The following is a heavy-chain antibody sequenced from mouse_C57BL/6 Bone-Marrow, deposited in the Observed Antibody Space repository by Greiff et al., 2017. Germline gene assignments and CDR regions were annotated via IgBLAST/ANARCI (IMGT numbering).Heavy chain of an antibody. J-gene: IGHJ4*01. CDR1: GYTFTSYG. CDR2: IYPRSGNT. CDR3: ARKGSLLLRHYAMDY. D-gene: IGHD1-1*01. Sequence: VQLQESGAELARPGASVKLSCKASGYTFTSYGISWVKQRTGQGLEWIGEIYPRSGNTYYNEKFKGKATLTADKSSSTAYMELRSLTSEDSAVYFCARKGSLLLRHYAMDYWGQGTSVTVSS. V-gene: IGHV1-81*01.